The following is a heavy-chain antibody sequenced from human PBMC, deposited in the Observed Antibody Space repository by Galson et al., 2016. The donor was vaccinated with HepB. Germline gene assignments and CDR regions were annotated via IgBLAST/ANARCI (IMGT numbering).Heavy chain of an antibody. V-gene: IGHV3-53*01. CDR1: GLTVSGDY. D-gene: IGHD2-8*02. CDR2: LYRDGST. CDR3: ARQRGDGTNSYWWDLFDP. Sequence: SLRLSCAVSGLTVSGDYMSWVRQAPGKGLEWVSVLYRDGSTYYADSVEGRFTISRDNAENSLYLQMNSLRVDDTAVYYCARQRGDGTNSYWWDLFDPWGQGTLVTVSS. J-gene: IGHJ5*02.